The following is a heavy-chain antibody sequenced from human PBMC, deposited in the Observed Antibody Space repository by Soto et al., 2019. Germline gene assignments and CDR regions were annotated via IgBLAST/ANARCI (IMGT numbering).Heavy chain of an antibody. D-gene: IGHD7-27*01. V-gene: IGHV3-53*01. CDR1: GFSVSGNY. CDR3: AGSTNWGLYYLDY. CDR2: LYSGGTT. J-gene: IGHJ4*02. Sequence: GGSLRLSCAASGFSVSGNYMTWVRLAPGKGLECVSILYSGGTTYYADSVKGRFTISRDKSRNTLFLQMNSLRAEDTAVYYCAGSTNWGLYYLDYWGLGTLVTVSS.